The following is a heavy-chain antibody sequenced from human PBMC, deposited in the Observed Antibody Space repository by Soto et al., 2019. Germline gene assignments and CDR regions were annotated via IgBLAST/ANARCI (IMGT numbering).Heavy chain of an antibody. V-gene: IGHV1-69*02. Sequence: QVQLVQSGAEVKKPGSSVKVSCKASGGTFSSYTISWVRQAPGQGLEWMGRIIPILGIANYAQKFQGRVTITADKSTSTAYMELSSLRSEDTAVYYCARLHGDNARNYGMDVWGQGTTVTVSS. CDR2: IIPILGIA. CDR1: GGTFSSYT. CDR3: ARLHGDNARNYGMDV. D-gene: IGHD4-17*01. J-gene: IGHJ6*02.